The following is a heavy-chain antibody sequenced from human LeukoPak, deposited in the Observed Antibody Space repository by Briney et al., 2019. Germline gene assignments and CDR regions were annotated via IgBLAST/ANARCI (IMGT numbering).Heavy chain of an antibody. D-gene: IGHD4-17*01. J-gene: IGHJ4*02. V-gene: IGHV3-9*01. CDR3: ARGMDDYGDYVPFDY. CDR1: GFTFDDYA. Sequence: GGSLRLSCAASGFTFDDYAMHWVRQAPGKGLEWVSGISWNSGSIGYADSVKGRFTISRDNAKNSLYLQMNSLRAEDTALYYCARGMDDYGDYVPFDYWGQGTLVTVSS. CDR2: ISWNSGSI.